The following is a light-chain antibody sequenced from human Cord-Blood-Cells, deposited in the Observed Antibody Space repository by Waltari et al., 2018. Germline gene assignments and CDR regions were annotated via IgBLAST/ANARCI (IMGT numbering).Light chain of an antibody. CDR1: SSDVGSYNL. CDR2: EGS. V-gene: IGLV2-23*01. J-gene: IGLJ3*02. CDR3: CSYAGSSTLV. Sequence: QSSLTQPASVSGSPGQSITPPCTGTSSDVGSYNLVSWYQQHPGKAPNLMIYEGSKRPSGVSNRFSGSKSGNTASLTISGLQAEDEADYYCCSYAGSSTLVFGGGTKLTVL.